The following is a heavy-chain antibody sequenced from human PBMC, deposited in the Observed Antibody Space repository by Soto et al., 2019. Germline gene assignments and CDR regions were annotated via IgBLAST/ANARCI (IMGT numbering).Heavy chain of an antibody. D-gene: IGHD1-26*01. CDR1: GYTFTGYY. V-gene: IGHV1-2*04. J-gene: IGHJ3*02. Sequence: QVQLVQSGAEVKKPGASVKVSCKASGYTFTGYYMHWVRQAPGQGLEWMGWINPNSGGTNYAQKFQGWVTMTRDTSISTAYMELSRLRSDDTAVYYCARGAIVGAIFFFDAFDIWGQGTMVTVSS. CDR3: ARGAIVGAIFFFDAFDI. CDR2: INPNSGGT.